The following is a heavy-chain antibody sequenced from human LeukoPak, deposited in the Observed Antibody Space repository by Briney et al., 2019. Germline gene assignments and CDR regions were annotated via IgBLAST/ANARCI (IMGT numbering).Heavy chain of an antibody. CDR1: GGSISSSSYY. CDR2: IYYSGST. Sequence: SETLSLTCTVSGGSISSSSYYWGWIRQPPGKGLEWIGSIYYSGSTYYNPSLKSRVTISVDTSKNQFPLKLSSVTAADTAVYYCARLRGPYGSYYFDYWGQGTLVTVSS. J-gene: IGHJ4*02. V-gene: IGHV4-39*01. CDR3: ARLRGPYGSYYFDY. D-gene: IGHD3-10*01.